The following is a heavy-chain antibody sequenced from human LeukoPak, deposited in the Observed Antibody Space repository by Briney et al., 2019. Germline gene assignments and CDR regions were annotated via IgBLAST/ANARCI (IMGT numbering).Heavy chain of an antibody. CDR3: ATQVDGVATYYYYGMDV. CDR2: ISGSGGST. D-gene: IGHD3-3*01. Sequence: GGSLRLSCAASGFTFSSYAMSWVRQAPGKGLEWVSAISGSGGSTYYADSVKGRFTIPRDNSKNTLYLQMNSLRAEDTAVYYCATQVDGVATYYYYGMDVWGQGTMVTVSS. CDR1: GFTFSSYA. J-gene: IGHJ6*02. V-gene: IGHV3-23*01.